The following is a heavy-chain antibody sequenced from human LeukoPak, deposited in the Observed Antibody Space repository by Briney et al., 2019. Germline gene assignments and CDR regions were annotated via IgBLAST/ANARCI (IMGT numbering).Heavy chain of an antibody. V-gene: IGHV3-23*01. Sequence: GGSLRLSCAASGFTLSTYWMSWLRQAPGKGVEGVSLFIRSSGTIFYAASEKGRFTISRDKSQITLYLQMNSLSADDRAVHYFAKGAYEYIEIAYFDYWGEGSLVSVSS. CDR2: FIRSSGTI. J-gene: IGHJ4*02. D-gene: IGHD5-12*01. CDR3: AKGAYEYIEIAYFDY. CDR1: GFTLSTYW.